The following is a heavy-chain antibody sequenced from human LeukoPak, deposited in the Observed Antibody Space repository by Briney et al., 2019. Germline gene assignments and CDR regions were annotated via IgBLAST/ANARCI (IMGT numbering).Heavy chain of an antibody. V-gene: IGHV4-31*03. CDR2: IYYSGST. D-gene: IGHD4-11*01. CDR3: ARAVSFVGNWFDP. CDR1: GGSISSGGYY. Sequence: SETLSLTCTVSGGSISSGGYYWRWIRQHPGRGLEWIGYIYYSGSTYYNPSLKSRVTISVDTSKNQFSLKLSSVTAADTAVYYCARAVSFVGNWFDPWGQGTLVTVSS. J-gene: IGHJ5*02.